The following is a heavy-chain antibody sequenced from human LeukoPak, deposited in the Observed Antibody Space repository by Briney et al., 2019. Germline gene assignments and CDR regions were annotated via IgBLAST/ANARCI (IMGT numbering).Heavy chain of an antibody. J-gene: IGHJ4*02. CDR1: GDSISIYY. CDR3: ARSLDGSYLYYFDY. Sequence: SETLSLTCSVSGDSISIYYWSWIRQPPGKGLEWIGYIYNSGSTNYNPSLKSRVTISVDTSKNQFSLKLSSVTAADTAVYYCARSLDGSYLYYFDYWGQGTLVTVSS. V-gene: IGHV4-59*08. D-gene: IGHD1-26*01. CDR2: IYNSGST.